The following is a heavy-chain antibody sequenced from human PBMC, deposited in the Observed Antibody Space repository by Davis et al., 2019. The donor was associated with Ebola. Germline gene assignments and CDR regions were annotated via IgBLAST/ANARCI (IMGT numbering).Heavy chain of an antibody. CDR2: LGLGADT. CDR1: GFTFTDYY. Sequence: GESLKISCAASGFTFTDYYMSWIRQAPGKGLEWVSTLGLGADTYYADSVKGRFTISRDNSKNTLYLQMNSLRVEDTAIYYCAKDTSNVWFDVWGQGTMVTVSS. D-gene: IGHD6-19*01. V-gene: IGHV3-53*01. CDR3: AKDTSNVWFDV. J-gene: IGHJ3*01.